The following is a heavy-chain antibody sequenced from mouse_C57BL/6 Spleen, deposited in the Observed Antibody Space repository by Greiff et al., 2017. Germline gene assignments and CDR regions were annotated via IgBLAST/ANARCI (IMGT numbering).Heavy chain of an antibody. CDR1: GYTFTSYW. D-gene: IGHD1-1*01. J-gene: IGHJ2*01. Sequence: QVQLQQPGAELVRPGTSVKLSCKASGYTFTSYWMHWVKQRPGQGLEWIGVIDPSDSYTNYNQKFKGKATLTVDPSSSTAYMQLSSLTSEDSAVYYCARFGSSYWGQGTTLTVSS. CDR2: IDPSDSYT. V-gene: IGHV1-59*01. CDR3: ARFGSSY.